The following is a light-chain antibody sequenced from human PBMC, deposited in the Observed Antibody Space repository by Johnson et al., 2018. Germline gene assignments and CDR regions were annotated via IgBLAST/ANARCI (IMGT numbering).Light chain of an antibody. CDR1: SSNIGNNY. CDR3: GTWDSSLIAGNV. CDR2: ENN. J-gene: IGLJ1*01. V-gene: IGLV1-51*02. Sequence: QSVLTQPPSVSAAPGQKVTISCSGSSSNIGNNYVSWYQQLPGTAPKLLIYENNKRPSVIPDRFSASKSGTSATLGITGLQTGGEADYYCGTWDSSLIAGNVFGTGTKFTVL.